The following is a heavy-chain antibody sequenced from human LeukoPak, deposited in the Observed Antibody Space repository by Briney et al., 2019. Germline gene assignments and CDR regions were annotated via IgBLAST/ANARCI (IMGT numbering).Heavy chain of an antibody. Sequence: GGSLRLSCAASGFTFSSYEMNWVRQAPGKGLEWVSYISSSGSTIYYADSVKGRFTISRDNAQNSLYLQMNSLRAEDAAVYYCAREGSTVVTAARVYYYGMDVWGQGTTVTVSS. J-gene: IGHJ6*02. V-gene: IGHV3-48*03. CDR1: GFTFSSYE. D-gene: IGHD2-21*02. CDR3: AREGSTVVTAARVYYYGMDV. CDR2: ISSSGSTI.